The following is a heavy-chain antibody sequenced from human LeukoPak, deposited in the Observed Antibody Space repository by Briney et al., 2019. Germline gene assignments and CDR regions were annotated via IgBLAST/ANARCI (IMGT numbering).Heavy chain of an antibody. V-gene: IGHV3-30*18. D-gene: IGHD3-22*01. Sequence: PGRSLRLSCAASGFTFSSYGMHWVRQAPGKGLEWVAVISYDGSNKNYADSVKGRFTISRDNSKDTLDLQMNSLRPEDTAVYYCAKGHYYDSTDKYSYADYWGQGTLVTVSS. CDR1: GFTFSSYG. CDR2: ISYDGSNK. CDR3: AKGHYYDSTDKYSYADY. J-gene: IGHJ4*02.